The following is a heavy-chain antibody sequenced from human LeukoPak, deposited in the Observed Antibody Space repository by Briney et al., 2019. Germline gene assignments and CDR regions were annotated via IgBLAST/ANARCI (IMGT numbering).Heavy chain of an antibody. V-gene: IGHV1-2*06. CDR3: ARDLGPTAVPDGDV. Sequence: ASVKVSCKASGYTFTDYYIHWVRQAPGQGLEWMGRINPNSGGRNYAQKFQGRVTMTRDTSISTAYMELNRLRSDDTAVYFCARDLGPTAVPDGDVWGKWTTVTVSS. J-gene: IGHJ6*04. D-gene: IGHD4-17*01. CDR1: GYTFTDYY. CDR2: INPNSGGR.